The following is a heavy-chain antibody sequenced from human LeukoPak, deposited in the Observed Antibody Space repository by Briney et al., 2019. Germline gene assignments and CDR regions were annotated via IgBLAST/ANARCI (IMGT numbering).Heavy chain of an antibody. J-gene: IGHJ4*02. CDR1: GFILSNYG. Sequence: GGSLRLSCAASGFILSNYGMHWVRQAPGKGLEWVAVIWYDENNKYYTDSVKGRFTISRDNSKNTLYLQMNSLRAEDTAVYYCAREWGYGDPFGFFDYWGQGTLVTVSS. V-gene: IGHV3-33*01. D-gene: IGHD4-17*01. CDR3: AREWGYGDPFGFFDY. CDR2: IWYDENNK.